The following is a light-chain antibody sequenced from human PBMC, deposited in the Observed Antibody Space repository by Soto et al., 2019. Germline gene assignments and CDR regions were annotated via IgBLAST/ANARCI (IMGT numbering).Light chain of an antibody. Sequence: QSVLTQPASVSGSPGQSITISCTGTSSDVGGYNYVSWYQQHPGKAPKLMIYAVSNRPSGVSNRLSGSKSGNTASLTISGLQAEDEADYYCFSYTSSGTMIFGGGTQLTVL. CDR1: SSDVGGYNY. V-gene: IGLV2-14*03. CDR3: FSYTSSGTMI. J-gene: IGLJ2*01. CDR2: AVS.